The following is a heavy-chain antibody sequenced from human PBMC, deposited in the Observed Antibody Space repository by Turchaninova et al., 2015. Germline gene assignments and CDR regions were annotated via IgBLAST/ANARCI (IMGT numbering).Heavy chain of an antibody. V-gene: IGHV3-48*04. CDR2: IGSEGSVI. CDR3: ARDSPGYGALDF. J-gene: IGHJ3*01. CDR1: GFTFCSYN. Sequence: LVESGGGLVQPGGSLRLSCVASGFTFCSYNMHWFRRAPGKGLEPLSFIGSEGSVIYYADSVKGRYIISRDNAKNSLYLKVNSLRVEDTAVYYCARDSPGYGALDFWGQGTMVTVSS. D-gene: IGHD2-15*01.